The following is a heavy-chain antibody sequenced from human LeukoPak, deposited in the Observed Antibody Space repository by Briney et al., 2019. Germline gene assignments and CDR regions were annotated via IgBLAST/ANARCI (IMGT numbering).Heavy chain of an antibody. J-gene: IGHJ4*02. D-gene: IGHD3-3*01. Sequence: ASVKVSCKASGGTFSSYAISWVRRAPGQGLEWMGGIIPIFGTANYAQKFQGRVTITADESTSTAYMELSSLRSEDTAVYYCARVRGHYDFWSGYYWDYFDYWGQGTLVTVSS. V-gene: IGHV1-69*01. CDR2: IIPIFGTA. CDR3: ARVRGHYDFWSGYYWDYFDY. CDR1: GGTFSSYA.